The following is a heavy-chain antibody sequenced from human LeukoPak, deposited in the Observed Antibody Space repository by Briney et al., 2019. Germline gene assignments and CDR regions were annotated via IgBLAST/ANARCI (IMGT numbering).Heavy chain of an antibody. CDR2: IYTSGST. Sequence: SESLSLTCTVSGGSISRSSHYWSWIRQPAGKGLEWIGRIYTSGSTNYNPSLKSRVTISVDTSKNQFSLKLSSVTAADTAVYYCAREVPTMPFYYYYYYMDVWGKGTTVTISS. D-gene: IGHD5-12*01. J-gene: IGHJ6*03. V-gene: IGHV4-61*02. CDR1: GGSISRSSHY. CDR3: AREVPTMPFYYYYYYMDV.